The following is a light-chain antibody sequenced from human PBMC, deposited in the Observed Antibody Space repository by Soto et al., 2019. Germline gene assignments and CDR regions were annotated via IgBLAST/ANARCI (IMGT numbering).Light chain of an antibody. J-gene: IGKJ1*01. Sequence: IVMTQSPATLSVSAWERATLSFRASQSVSSNLAWYQQKPGQAPRLLIYGASTRATGIPARFSGSGSGTEFTLTISSLQSEDFAVYYCQQYNNWPWTFGQGTKVDIK. CDR3: QQYNNWPWT. CDR2: GAS. V-gene: IGKV3-15*01. CDR1: QSVSSN.